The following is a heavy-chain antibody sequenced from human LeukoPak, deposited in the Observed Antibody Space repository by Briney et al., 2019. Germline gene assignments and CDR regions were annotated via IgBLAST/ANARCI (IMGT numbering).Heavy chain of an antibody. Sequence: GGSLRLSCAASGFTFSSYAMSWVRQAPGKGLEWVSTISNSDGKTYYADSVKGRFTISRDNSKTTLYVQMNSLTAEDTAIYYCAKATGNLGNWGQGTLVTVSS. J-gene: IGHJ4*02. D-gene: IGHD1-1*01. CDR3: AKATGNLGN. CDR2: ISNSDGKT. CDR1: GFTFSSYA. V-gene: IGHV3-23*01.